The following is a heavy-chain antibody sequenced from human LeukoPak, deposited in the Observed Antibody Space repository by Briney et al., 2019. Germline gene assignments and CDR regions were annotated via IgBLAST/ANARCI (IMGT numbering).Heavy chain of an antibody. D-gene: IGHD6-6*01. J-gene: IGHJ6*03. CDR1: GGSISSRTCY. CDR2: IYYSGTT. CDR3: ARDFSSSSTVYYYYYMDV. V-gene: IGHV4-39*07. Sequence: SETLSLTCTVSGGSISSRTCYWGWIRQPPGKGLEWIGTIYYSGTTYYNPSLKSRVTISLDTSKNQFSLKLSSVTAADTAIYYCARDFSSSSTVYYYYYMDVWGKGTTVTVSS.